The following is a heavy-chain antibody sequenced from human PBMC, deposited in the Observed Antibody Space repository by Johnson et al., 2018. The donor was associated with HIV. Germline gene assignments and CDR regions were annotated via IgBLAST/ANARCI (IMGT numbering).Heavy chain of an antibody. CDR2: IRYDGSNK. CDR1: GFTFSSYA. D-gene: IGHD1-26*01. V-gene: IGHV3-30*02. CDR3: AKEDGSVGATTGNGCDI. J-gene: IGHJ3*02. Sequence: QVQLVESVGGVVQPGRSLRLSCAASGFTFSSYAMHWVRQAPGKGLEWVAFIRYDGSNKSYADSVKGRFTISRDNSKNTLYLQMNSLRAEDTAVYYCAKEDGSVGATTGNGCDIWGQGTMVTVSS.